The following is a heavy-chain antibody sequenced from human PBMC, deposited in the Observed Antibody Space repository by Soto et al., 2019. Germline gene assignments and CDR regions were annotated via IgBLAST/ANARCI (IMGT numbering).Heavy chain of an antibody. CDR3: ATSYDTGFDP. Sequence: QLQLVQSAAEMKKPGASVRVSCKAYGYPFIKYGISWIRQAPEQGLEWMGWIKVDSGYTNYAQKFQGRVTMTADTSSDTAFMELRSLRLDDTAVYFCATSYDTGFDPWGQGTLVSVSS. D-gene: IGHD3-9*01. CDR1: GYPFIKYG. CDR2: IKVDSGYT. V-gene: IGHV1-18*04. J-gene: IGHJ5*02.